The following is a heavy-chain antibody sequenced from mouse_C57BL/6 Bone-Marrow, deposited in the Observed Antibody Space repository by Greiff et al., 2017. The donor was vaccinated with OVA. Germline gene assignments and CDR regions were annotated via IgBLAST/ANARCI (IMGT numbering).Heavy chain of an antibody. Sequence: QVQLKQSGAELARPGASVKLSCKASGYTFTSYGISWVKQRTGQGLEWIGEIYPRSGNTYYNEKFKGKATLTADKSSSTAYMELRSLTSEDSAVYFCARTGFYYDLYFDYWGQGTTLTGSS. CDR1: GYTFTSYG. CDR2: IYPRSGNT. D-gene: IGHD2-4*01. CDR3: ARTGFYYDLYFDY. V-gene: IGHV1-81*01. J-gene: IGHJ2*01.